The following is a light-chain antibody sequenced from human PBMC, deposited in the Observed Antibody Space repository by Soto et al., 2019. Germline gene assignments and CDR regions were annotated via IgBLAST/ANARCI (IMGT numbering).Light chain of an antibody. Sequence: DIQLTQSPSFLSASAGDRVTITCRASQGISSYLAWYQQRPGKAPKLLMYGASTLQSGVPSRFSGSASGTTFTLTINNLQPEDFATYYCQQLKNFPRTFGQGTKVE. CDR3: QQLKNFPRT. CDR2: GAS. CDR1: QGISSY. V-gene: IGKV1-9*01. J-gene: IGKJ1*01.